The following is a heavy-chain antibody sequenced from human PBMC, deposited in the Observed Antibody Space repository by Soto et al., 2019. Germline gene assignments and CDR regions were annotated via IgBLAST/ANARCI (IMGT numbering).Heavy chain of an antibody. J-gene: IGHJ4*02. D-gene: IGHD6-19*01. V-gene: IGHV3-30-3*01. CDR1: GFTFSNYA. CDR2: ISYDGSNK. Sequence: GGSLRLSCAASGFTFSNYAMHWVRQAPGKGLEWVAIISYDGSNKYYADSVKGRFTISRDNSKNTLYLQMNSLRAEDTAVYYCATSSSGWIDYWGQGTLVTVSS. CDR3: ATSSSGWIDY.